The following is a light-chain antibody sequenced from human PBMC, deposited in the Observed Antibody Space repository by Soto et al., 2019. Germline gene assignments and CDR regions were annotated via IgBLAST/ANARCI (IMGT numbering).Light chain of an antibody. Sequence: SYELTQPPSVSVAPGQTARITCGGDNIGSDSVHWYQQKPGQAPLLVVYDDSDRPSGIPERFSGFSYGNTATLTISRVKAGDEADYYCQVWDGSSDHYVFGTGTKVTVL. CDR2: DDS. J-gene: IGLJ1*01. CDR1: NIGSDS. V-gene: IGLV3-21*02. CDR3: QVWDGSSDHYV.